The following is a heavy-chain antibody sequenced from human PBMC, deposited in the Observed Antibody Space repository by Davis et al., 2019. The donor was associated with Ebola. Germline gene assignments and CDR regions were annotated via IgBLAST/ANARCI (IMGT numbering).Heavy chain of an antibody. CDR1: GFTFSSYG. D-gene: IGHD2-2*02. CDR3: AKDKYQLLYSQRGVDY. V-gene: IGHV3-30*18. CDR2: ISYDGSNK. J-gene: IGHJ4*02. Sequence: GESLKISCAASGFTFSSYGMHWVRQAPGKGLEWVAVISYDGSNKHYADSVKGRFTISRDNSKNTLYLQMNSLRAEDTAVYYCAKDKYQLLYSQRGVDYWGQGTLVTVSS.